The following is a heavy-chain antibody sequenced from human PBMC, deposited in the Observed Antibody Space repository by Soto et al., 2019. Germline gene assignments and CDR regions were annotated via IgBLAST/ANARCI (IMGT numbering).Heavy chain of an antibody. D-gene: IGHD6-13*01. J-gene: IGHJ4*02. CDR3: AKAQRYSSSWFLAPLYFFEF. Sequence: AGSLRLSCAASGFTFSTYAMTWVRQAPGKGLEWVSAISGSGDGTYYTDSVKVRFTISRDNSKNTLFLQMNSLRVEHTAGYYSAKAQRYSSSWFLAPLYFFEFWREGTLVTVSS. CDR2: ISGSGDGT. V-gene: IGHV3-23*01. CDR1: GFTFSTYA.